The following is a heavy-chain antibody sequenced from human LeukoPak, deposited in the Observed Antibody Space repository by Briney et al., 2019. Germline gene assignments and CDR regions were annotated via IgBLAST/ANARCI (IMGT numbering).Heavy chain of an antibody. V-gene: IGHV3-30-3*01. Sequence: GGSLRLSCAASGFTFSSYAMHWVRQAPGKGLEWVAVISYDGSNKYYADSVKGRFTISRDNSKNTLYLQMNSLRAEDTAVYYCARGGSRTMIVAATFEYWGQGTLVTVSS. CDR1: GFTFSSYA. CDR2: ISYDGSNK. D-gene: IGHD3-22*01. J-gene: IGHJ4*02. CDR3: ARGGSRTMIVAATFEY.